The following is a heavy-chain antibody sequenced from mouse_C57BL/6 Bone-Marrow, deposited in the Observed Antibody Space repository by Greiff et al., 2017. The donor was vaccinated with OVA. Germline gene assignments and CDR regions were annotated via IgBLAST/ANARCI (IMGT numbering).Heavy chain of an antibody. Sequence: VKLQQPGAELVKPGASVKLSCKASGYTFTSYWMHWVKQRPGRGLEWIGRIDPNSGGTKYNEKFKSKATLTVDKPSSTAYMQLSSLTSEDSAVYYCARDVGWLLRRAMDYWGQGTSVTVSS. CDR1: GYTFTSYW. J-gene: IGHJ4*01. CDR3: ARDVGWLLRRAMDY. CDR2: IDPNSGGT. D-gene: IGHD2-3*01. V-gene: IGHV1-72*01.